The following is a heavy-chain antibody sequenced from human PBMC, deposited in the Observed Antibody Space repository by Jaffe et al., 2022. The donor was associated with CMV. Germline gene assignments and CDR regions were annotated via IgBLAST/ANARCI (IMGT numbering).Heavy chain of an antibody. CDR2: ISSSGSTI. J-gene: IGHJ6*02. CDR1: GFTFSDYY. CDR3: ARVGTMVRGVLWDYYYGMDV. V-gene: IGHV3-11*01. Sequence: QVQLVESGGGLVKPGGSLRLSCAASGFTFSDYYMSWIRQAPGKGLEWVSYISSSGSTIYYADSVKGRFTISRDNAKNSLYLQMNSLRAEDTAVYYCARVGTMVRGVLWDYYYGMDVWGQGTTVTVSS. D-gene: IGHD3-10*01.